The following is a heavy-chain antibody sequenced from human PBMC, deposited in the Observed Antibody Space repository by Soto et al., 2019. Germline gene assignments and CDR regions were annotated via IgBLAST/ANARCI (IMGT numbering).Heavy chain of an antibody. CDR2: IYSGGST. V-gene: IGHV3-66*04. D-gene: IGHD6-19*01. J-gene: IGHJ6*02. CDR3: ARQSRGAGAWADEPKHPYYYGMDV. CDR1: GFTVSSNY. Sequence: EVQLVESGGGLVQPGGSLRLSCAASGFTVSSNYMNWVRQVPGKGLEWVSVIYSGGSTYYADSVKGRFTISRDNYKNTLYLQMTSLRVEDTAVYYCARQSRGAGAWADEPKHPYYYGMDVWGQGTTVTVSS.